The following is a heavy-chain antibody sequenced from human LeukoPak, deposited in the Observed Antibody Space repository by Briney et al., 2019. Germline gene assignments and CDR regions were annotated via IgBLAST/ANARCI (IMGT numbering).Heavy chain of an antibody. CDR1: GGTFSSYA. CDR2: INPNSGGT. D-gene: IGHD6-13*01. V-gene: IGHV1-2*02. J-gene: IGHJ5*02. Sequence: ASVKVSCKASGGTFSSYAISWVRQAPGQGLEWMGWINPNSGGTNYAQKFQGRVTMTRDTSISTAYMELSRLRSDDTAVYYCARQRVYLNWFDPWGQGTLVTVSS. CDR3: ARQRVYLNWFDP.